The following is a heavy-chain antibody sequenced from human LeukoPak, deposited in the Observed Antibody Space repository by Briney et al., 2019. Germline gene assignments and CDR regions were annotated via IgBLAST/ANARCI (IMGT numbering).Heavy chain of an antibody. D-gene: IGHD3-22*01. J-gene: IGHJ4*02. CDR3: ARCPYDSSGYYYFDY. Sequence: GGSLRLSFAASGFTFSDYYMSWIRQAPGKGLEWVSYISSSGSTIYYADSVKGRFTISRDNAKNSLYLQMNSLRAEDTAVYYCARCPYDSSGYYYFDYWGQGTLVTVSS. CDR2: ISSSGSTI. V-gene: IGHV3-11*01. CDR1: GFTFSDYY.